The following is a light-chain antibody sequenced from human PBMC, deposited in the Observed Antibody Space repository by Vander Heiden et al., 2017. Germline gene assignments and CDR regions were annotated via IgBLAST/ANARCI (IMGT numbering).Light chain of an antibody. CDR2: AAS. V-gene: IGKV1-9*01. CDR3: QQLNTYPLT. Sequence: DIQLTQSPSFLSASVGDRVTITCRASQGISSYLAWYQQKPGKAPKLLIYAASTLQSGVPSRFSGSGSGTEFTLTISSLQPEDFAIYHCQQLNTYPLTFGGGTKVEIK. J-gene: IGKJ4*01. CDR1: QGISSY.